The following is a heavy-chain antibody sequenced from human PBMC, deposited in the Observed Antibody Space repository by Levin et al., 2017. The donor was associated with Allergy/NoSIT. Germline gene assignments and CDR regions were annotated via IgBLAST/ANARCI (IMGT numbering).Heavy chain of an antibody. V-gene: IGHV1-2*06. CDR2: INPNSGGT. Sequence: ASVKVSCKASGYTFTGYYMHWVRQAPGQGLEWMGRINPNSGGTNYAQKFQGRVTMTRDTSISTAYMELSRLRSDDTAVYYCAREGARWDLYYYYGMDVWGQGTTVTVSS. CDR1: GYTFTGYY. J-gene: IGHJ6*02. CDR3: AREGARWDLYYYYGMDV. D-gene: IGHD1-26*01.